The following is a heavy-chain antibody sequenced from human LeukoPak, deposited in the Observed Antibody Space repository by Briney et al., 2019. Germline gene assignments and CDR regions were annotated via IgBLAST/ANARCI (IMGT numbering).Heavy chain of an antibody. J-gene: IGHJ4*02. Sequence: SETPSLTCTVSGGSISSYYWSWIRQPPGKGLEWIGYIYYSGSTNYNPSLKSRVTISVDTSKNQFSLKLSSVTAADTAVYYCAREGYCSGGSCYLLSGYFDYWGQGTLVTVSS. D-gene: IGHD2-15*01. CDR1: GGSISSYY. CDR2: IYYSGST. V-gene: IGHV4-59*01. CDR3: AREGYCSGGSCYLLSGYFDY.